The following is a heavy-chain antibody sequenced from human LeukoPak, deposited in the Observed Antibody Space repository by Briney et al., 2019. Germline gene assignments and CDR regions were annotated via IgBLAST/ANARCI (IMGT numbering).Heavy chain of an antibody. CDR3: ARVRYSYGGGDFDY. CDR2: INHSGST. Sequence: SETLSLTCTVSGGSIRSYYWSWIRQPPGKGLEWIGEINHSGSTNYNPSLKSRVTISVDTSKNQFSLKLSSVTAADTAVYYCARVRYSYGGGDFDYWGQGTLVTVSS. V-gene: IGHV4-34*01. D-gene: IGHD5-18*01. CDR1: GGSIRSYY. J-gene: IGHJ4*02.